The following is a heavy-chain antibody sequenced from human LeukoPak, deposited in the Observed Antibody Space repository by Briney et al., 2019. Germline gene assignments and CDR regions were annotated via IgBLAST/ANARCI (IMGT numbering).Heavy chain of an antibody. V-gene: IGHV1-18*01. Sequence: ASVKVSCKASGYTFTSFGISWVRQAPGQGLEWLGWISAYHGDTNYAQNLQGRVTMTTDTSTITAYMELRSLRSDDTAVYYCARAPGEIEGPPAKYYFDYWGQGTLVTVPS. D-gene: IGHD3-16*01. J-gene: IGHJ4*02. CDR3: ARAPGEIEGPPAKYYFDY. CDR1: GYTFTSFG. CDR2: ISAYHGDT.